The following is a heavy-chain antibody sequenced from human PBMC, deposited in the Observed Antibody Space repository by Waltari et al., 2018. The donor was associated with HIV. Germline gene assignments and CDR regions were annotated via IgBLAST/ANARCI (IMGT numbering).Heavy chain of an antibody. J-gene: IGHJ4*02. V-gene: IGHV3-33*01. D-gene: IGHD6-13*01. CDR3: ARKYSSSWGAPFDY. CDR1: GFTLSSNC. CDR2: IWYDGSKK. Sequence: QVQLVESGGGVVQPGRYLRLSCSTSGFTLSSNCMHGVRQAPGKGLEWVTVIWYDGSKKYYADSVKGRFTIARDNSKNTLYLQMNSLRIEDTAVYYCARKYSSSWGAPFDYWGQGTLVTVSS.